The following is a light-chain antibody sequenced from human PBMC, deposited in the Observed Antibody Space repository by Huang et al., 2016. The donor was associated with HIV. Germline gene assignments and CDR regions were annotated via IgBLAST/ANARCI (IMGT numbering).Light chain of an antibody. CDR1: QTLVHTDGNTY. CDR2: KVS. Sequence: DVVMTQSPLSLPVTLGPPAAISCRSRQTLVHTDGNTYLNWFLQRPGQSPRRLIYKVSNRDSGVPDRVSGSGSGIEFTLTISRVEAEDIGVDYCMQGTHWPPGSFGQGTKVEIK. CDR3: MQGTHWPPGS. V-gene: IGKV2-30*02. J-gene: IGKJ1*01.